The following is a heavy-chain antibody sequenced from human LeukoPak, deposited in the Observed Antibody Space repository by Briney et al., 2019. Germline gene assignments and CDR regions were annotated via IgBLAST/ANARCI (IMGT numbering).Heavy chain of an antibody. CDR3: ARVGYYDSSGYYFYFYYYMDV. D-gene: IGHD3-22*01. J-gene: IGHJ6*03. CDR2: ITGGSSTIT. Sequence: GGSLRLSCAASGFTFSSYSMNWVRQAPGKGLEWLSYITGGSSTITYYADSVKGRFTISRDNAKNSLYLQMNSLRAEDTALYYCARVGYYDSSGYYFYFYYYMDVWGKGTTVTVSS. CDR1: GFTFSSYS. V-gene: IGHV3-48*04.